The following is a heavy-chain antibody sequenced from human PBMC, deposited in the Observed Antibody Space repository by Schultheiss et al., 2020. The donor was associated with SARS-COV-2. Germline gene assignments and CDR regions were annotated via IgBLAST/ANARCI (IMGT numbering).Heavy chain of an antibody. D-gene: IGHD3-22*01. Sequence: GSLRLSCTVSGGSISSGGYYWSWIRQPPGKGLEWIGSIYYSGSTYYNPSLKSRVTISVDTSKNQFSLKLSSVTAADTAVYYCAHSSGYLYYFDYWGQGTLVTVSS. V-gene: IGHV4-39*07. CDR1: GGSISSGGYY. CDR3: AHSSGYLYYFDY. CDR2: IYYSGST. J-gene: IGHJ4*02.